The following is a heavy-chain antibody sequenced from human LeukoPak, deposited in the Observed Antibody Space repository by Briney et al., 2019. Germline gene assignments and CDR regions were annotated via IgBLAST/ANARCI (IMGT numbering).Heavy chain of an antibody. CDR2: ISSSSSYI. V-gene: IGHV3-21*01. D-gene: IGHD2-2*01. CDR3: ARGILPIVVVPAATFEP. J-gene: IGHJ5*02. Sequence: GGSLRLSCAASGFTFSSYSMNWVRQAPGKGLEWVSSISSSSSYIYYADSVKGRSTISRDNAKNSLYLQMNSLRAEDTAVYYCARGILPIVVVPAATFEPWGQGTLVTVSS. CDR1: GFTFSSYS.